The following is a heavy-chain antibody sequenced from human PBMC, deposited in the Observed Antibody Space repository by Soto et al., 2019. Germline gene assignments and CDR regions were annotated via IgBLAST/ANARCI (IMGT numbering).Heavy chain of an antibody. CDR2: IIPIFGTV. CDR1: GGTFSNYP. V-gene: IGHV1-69*12. D-gene: IGHD2-2*01. J-gene: IGHJ3*02. Sequence: QVQLVQSGAEVKKPGSSVKVSCKASGGTFSNYPITWVRLAPRNGLEWVGGIIPIFGTVHYAQKFQGRVTVNADDVTGTAYMEMSSLGSEDTAVYYCAAPVREYQLIFINGGINAFDIWGQGTMVTVSS. CDR3: AAPVREYQLIFINGGINAFDI.